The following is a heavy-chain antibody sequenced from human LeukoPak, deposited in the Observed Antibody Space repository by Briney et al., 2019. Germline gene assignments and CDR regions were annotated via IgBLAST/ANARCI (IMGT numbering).Heavy chain of an antibody. J-gene: IGHJ4*02. CDR1: GYTFTSYD. V-gene: IGHV1-8*01. Sequence: ASVKVSCKASGYTFTSYDINWVRQATGQGLEWMGWMNPNSGNTGYAQKFQGRVTMTRNTSISTAYMELSSLRSEDTAVYDCARARGRRHYYDSAGVGYWGQGTLVTVSS. D-gene: IGHD3-22*01. CDR2: MNPNSGNT. CDR3: ARARGRRHYYDSAGVGY.